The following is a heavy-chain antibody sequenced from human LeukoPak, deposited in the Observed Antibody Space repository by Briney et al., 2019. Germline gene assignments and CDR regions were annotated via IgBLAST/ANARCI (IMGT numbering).Heavy chain of an antibody. D-gene: IGHD3-10*01. CDR3: AKALWCGEVGSPFHY. CDR2: ISYDGSSI. V-gene: IGHV3-30-3*01. CDR1: GFSFSSYA. J-gene: IGHJ4*02. Sequence: GGSLRLSCAASGFSFSSYAMHWVRQAPGKGLEWVAFISYDGSSIYYADSVKGRFTISRDNYKNTLYLQMNSLRAEDTAVYYCAKALWCGEVGSPFHYWGQGTLVSVSS.